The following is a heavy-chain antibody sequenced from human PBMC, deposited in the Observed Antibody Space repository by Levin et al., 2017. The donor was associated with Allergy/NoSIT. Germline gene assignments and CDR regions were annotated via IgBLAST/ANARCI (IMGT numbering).Heavy chain of an antibody. V-gene: IGHV4-59*01. D-gene: IGHD6-19*01. CDR1: GGSISSYY. CDR3: ARDPYSSGWYGWFDP. Sequence: SETLSLTCTVSGGSISSYYWSWIRQPPGKGLEWIGYIYYSGSTNYNPSLKSRVTISVDTSKNQFSLKLSSVTAADTAVYYCARDPYSSGWYGWFDPWGQGTLVTVSS. J-gene: IGHJ5*02. CDR2: IYYSGST.